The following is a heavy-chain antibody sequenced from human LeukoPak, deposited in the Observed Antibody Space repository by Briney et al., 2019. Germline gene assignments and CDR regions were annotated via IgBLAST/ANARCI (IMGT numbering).Heavy chain of an antibody. CDR3: ARDLRGSRIAAAGIVY. CDR1: GFTFSSYS. D-gene: IGHD6-13*01. J-gene: IGHJ4*02. CDR2: ISSSSSYI. V-gene: IGHV3-21*01. Sequence: GGSLRLSCAASGFTFSSYSMNWVRQAPGKGLEWVSSISSSSSYIYYADSVKGRFTISRDNAKNSLYLQMNSLRAEDTAVYYCARDLRGSRIAAAGIVYWGQGTLVTVSS.